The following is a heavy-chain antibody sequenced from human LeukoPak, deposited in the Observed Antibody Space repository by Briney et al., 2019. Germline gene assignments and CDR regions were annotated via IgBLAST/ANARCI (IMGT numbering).Heavy chain of an antibody. Sequence: PSETLSLTCAVYGGSFSGHYWSWIRQPPGKGLEWIGEINRSGSTNYNPSLKSRVTISVDRSKNQFSLKLSSVTAADTAVYYCARDGGRGPGAFDIWGQGTMVTVSS. CDR1: GGSFSGHY. CDR2: INRSGST. CDR3: ARDGGRGPGAFDI. D-gene: IGHD3-16*01. V-gene: IGHV4-34*01. J-gene: IGHJ3*02.